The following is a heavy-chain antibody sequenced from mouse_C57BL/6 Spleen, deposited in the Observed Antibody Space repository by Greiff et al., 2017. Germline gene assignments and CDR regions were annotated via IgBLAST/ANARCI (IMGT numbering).Heavy chain of an antibody. V-gene: IGHV1-80*01. CDR2: IYPGDGDT. CDR3: ARLSIYYDYDGHYAMDY. Sequence: QVQLQQSGAELARPGASVKLSCKASGYTFTSYGISWVKQRPGKGLEWIGQIYPGDGDTNYNGKFKGKATLTADKSSSTAYMQLSSLTSEDSAVYFCARLSIYYDYDGHYAMDYWGQGTSVTVSS. CDR1: GYTFTSYG. J-gene: IGHJ4*01. D-gene: IGHD2-4*01.